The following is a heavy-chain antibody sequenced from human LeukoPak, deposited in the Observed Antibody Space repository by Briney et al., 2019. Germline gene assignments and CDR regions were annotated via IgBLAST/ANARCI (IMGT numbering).Heavy chain of an antibody. CDR2: ISSSSSYI. V-gene: IGHV3-21*01. CDR1: GFTFDDYA. J-gene: IGHJ4*02. D-gene: IGHD3-22*01. CDR3: VRDDDRPDNGLDY. Sequence: GGSLRLSCAASGFTFDDYAMHWVRQAPGKGLEWVSSISSSSSYIYYADSVKGRFTISRDNAKNSLYLQMNSLRAEDTAVYYCVRDDDRPDNGLDYWGQGTLVTVSS.